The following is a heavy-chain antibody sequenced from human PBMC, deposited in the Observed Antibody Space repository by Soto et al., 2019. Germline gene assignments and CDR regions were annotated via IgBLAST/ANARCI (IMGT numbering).Heavy chain of an antibody. D-gene: IGHD1-7*01. V-gene: IGHV4-34*01. CDR2: INHSGST. CDR1: GGSFSGYY. Sequence: PSETLSLTCAVYGGSFSGYYWSWIRQPPGKGLEWIGEINHSGSTNYNPSLKSRVTISVDTSKNQFSLKLSSVTAADTAVYYCARPLGLPMFDPWGQGTLVTVSS. J-gene: IGHJ5*02. CDR3: ARPLGLPMFDP.